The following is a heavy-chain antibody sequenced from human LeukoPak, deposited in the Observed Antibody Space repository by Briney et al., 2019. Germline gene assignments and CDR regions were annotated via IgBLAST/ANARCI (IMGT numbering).Heavy chain of an antibody. V-gene: IGHV4-39*01. CDR2: IFYSGTP. CDR3: VSTFVGATYLFDP. Sequence: PSETLSLTCTVSGASISSNYNWGCFRQPPGKVLEWIASIFYSGTPYYNSSLKSRVAISVDTSKNQFSLTLNSVTAADTAVYYCVSTFVGATYLFDPWGQGTLVTVSS. D-gene: IGHD1-26*01. J-gene: IGHJ5*02. CDR1: GASISSNYN.